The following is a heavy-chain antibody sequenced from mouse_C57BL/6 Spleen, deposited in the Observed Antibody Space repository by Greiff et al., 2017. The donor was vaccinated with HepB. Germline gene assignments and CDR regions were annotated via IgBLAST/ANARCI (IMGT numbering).Heavy chain of an antibody. D-gene: IGHD1-1*01. Sequence: EVQLQESGPELVKPGASVKIPCKASGYTFTDYNMDWVKQSHGKSLEWIGDINPNNGGTIYDQKFKGKATLTVDNSSSTAYMELRSLTSEDTAVYYCARTYGSSWYFDVWGTGTTVTVSS. CDR1: GYTFTDYN. CDR3: ARTYGSSWYFDV. V-gene: IGHV1-18*01. J-gene: IGHJ1*03. CDR2: INPNNGGT.